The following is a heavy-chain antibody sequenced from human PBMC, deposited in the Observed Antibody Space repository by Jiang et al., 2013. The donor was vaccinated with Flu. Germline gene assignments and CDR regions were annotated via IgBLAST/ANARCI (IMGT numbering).Heavy chain of an antibody. CDR3: ARAFKEGDFWSGYRYNWVDP. V-gene: IGHV4-4*02. CDR2: IHHSWAT. D-gene: IGHD3-3*01. Sequence: PGLVKPSGTLSLTCAVSGGSIRSSNWWNWVRQPPGKGLEWIGEIHHSWATNYNPSLRSRVTLSVDESKNQFSLKLTSVTAADTAVYYCARAFKEGDFWSGYRYNWVDPWGQGTLVTVSS. J-gene: IGHJ5*02. CDR1: GGSIRSSNW.